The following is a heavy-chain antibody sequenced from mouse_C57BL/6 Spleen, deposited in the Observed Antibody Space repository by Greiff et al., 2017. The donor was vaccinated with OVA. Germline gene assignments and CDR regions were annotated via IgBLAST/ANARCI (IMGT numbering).Heavy chain of an antibody. J-gene: IGHJ3*01. V-gene: IGHV1-82*01. CDR1: GYAFSSSW. D-gene: IGHD3-2*02. Sequence: VQRVESGPELVKPGASVKISCKASGYAFSSSWMNWVKQRPGKGLEWIGRIYPGDGDTNYNGKFKGKATLTADKSSSTAYMQLSSLTSEDSAVYFCAKTAQDSWFAYWGQGTLVTVSA. CDR2: IYPGDGDT. CDR3: AKTAQDSWFAY.